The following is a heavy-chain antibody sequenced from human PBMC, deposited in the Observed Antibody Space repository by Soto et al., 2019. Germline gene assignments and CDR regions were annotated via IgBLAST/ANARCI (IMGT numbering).Heavy chain of an antibody. CDR3: AKDHGIVGATTGFDY. J-gene: IGHJ4*02. CDR2: MSYDGSNK. CDR1: GFTFSSYG. V-gene: IGHV3-30*18. Sequence: QVQLVESGGGVVQPGRSLRLSCAASGFTFSSYGMHWVRQAPGKGLECVAVMSYDGSNKYYADSVKGRFTISRDNSKNTLYLQMNSLRAEDTAVYYCAKDHGIVGATTGFDYWGQGTLVTVSS. D-gene: IGHD1-26*01.